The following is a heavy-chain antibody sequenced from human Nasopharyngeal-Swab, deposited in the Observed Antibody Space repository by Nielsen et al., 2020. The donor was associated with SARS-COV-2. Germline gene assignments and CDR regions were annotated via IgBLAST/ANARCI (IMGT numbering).Heavy chain of an antibody. Sequence: WVRQAPGQGLEWMGWMNPNSGDTGYAQKFQGRVTMTSNTSISTAYMELSSLRSEDTAVYYCARGFIVATIFHYYYYMDVWGKGNTVTVSS. CDR3: ARGFIVATIFHYYYYMDV. CDR2: MNPNSGDT. J-gene: IGHJ6*03. V-gene: IGHV1-8*01. D-gene: IGHD5-12*01.